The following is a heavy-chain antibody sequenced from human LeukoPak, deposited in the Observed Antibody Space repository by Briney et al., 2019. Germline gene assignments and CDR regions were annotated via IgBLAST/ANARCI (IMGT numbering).Heavy chain of an antibody. CDR2: IWYDGSNK. CDR1: GFTFSSYG. CDR3: ARDRHTALLDY. J-gene: IGHJ4*02. V-gene: IGHV3-33*01. Sequence: PGRSLRLSCAAPGFTFSSYGMHWVRQAPGKGLEWVAIIWYDGSNKYYADSVKGRFTISRDNSKNTLYLQMSSLRAEDTAVYYCARDRHTALLDYWGQGTLVTVSS. D-gene: IGHD5-18*01.